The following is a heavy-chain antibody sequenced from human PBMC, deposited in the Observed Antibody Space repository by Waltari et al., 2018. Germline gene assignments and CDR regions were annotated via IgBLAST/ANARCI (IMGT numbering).Heavy chain of an antibody. CDR2: SYYTGST. CDR1: GGSIRTHY. Sequence: QVQLQESGPGLVNPSETLSLTCTVSGGSIRTHYWSWIRQSPGNGHECIGYSYYTGSTNYNPSLKSRVSLSVDTSKNQFSLKLTSVTAADTAVYYCASDTVLGGFDIWGQGTMVTVSS. J-gene: IGHJ3*02. CDR3: ASDTVLGGFDI. V-gene: IGHV4-59*11. D-gene: IGHD2-15*01.